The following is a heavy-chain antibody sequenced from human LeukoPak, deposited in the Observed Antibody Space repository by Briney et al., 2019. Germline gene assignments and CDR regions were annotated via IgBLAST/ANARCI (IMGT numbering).Heavy chain of an antibody. V-gene: IGHV4-39*07. Sequence: PSETLSLTCTISGGSISSSSHYWGWIRQPPGKGLEWIGSVFYSGTTYYNPSLKSRVTISVDRSKNQLSLKLSSVTAADTAVYYCARVYSSGSRAFQHWGQGTLVTVSS. D-gene: IGHD6-19*01. CDR2: VFYSGTT. CDR3: ARVYSSGSRAFQH. J-gene: IGHJ1*01. CDR1: GGSISSSSHY.